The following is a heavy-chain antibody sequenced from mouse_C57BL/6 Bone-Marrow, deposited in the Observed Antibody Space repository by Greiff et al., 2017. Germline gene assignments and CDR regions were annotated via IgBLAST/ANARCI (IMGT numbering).Heavy chain of an antibody. CDR2: IYPGSGNT. J-gene: IGHJ3*01. D-gene: IGHD2-5*01. V-gene: IGHV1-76*01. CDR3: ARKRIVAD. Sequence: QVQLQQSGAELVRPGASVKLSCKASGYTFTDYYINWVKQRPGQGLEWIARIYPGSGNTYYNEKFKGKATLTAEKSSSTAYMQLSSLTSEDSAVYVCARKRIVADWGQGTLVTVSA. CDR1: GYTFTDYY.